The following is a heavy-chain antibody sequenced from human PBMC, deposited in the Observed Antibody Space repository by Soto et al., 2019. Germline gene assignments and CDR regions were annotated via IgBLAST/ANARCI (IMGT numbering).Heavy chain of an antibody. CDR2: VANDGSNQ. J-gene: IGHJ4*02. CDR3: ARSSGGSSWYPPDY. V-gene: IGHV3-30*03. CDR1: GFTFSSYG. Sequence: QVQLVESGGGVVQPGRSLRLSCAASGFTFSSYGMQWVRQSPGEGTEWVAIVANDGSNQYYAESVKGRFTISRDNSKTTVFLEMDSLRPEDTAVYYCARSSGGSSWYPPDYWGQGTLVTVSS. D-gene: IGHD6-13*01.